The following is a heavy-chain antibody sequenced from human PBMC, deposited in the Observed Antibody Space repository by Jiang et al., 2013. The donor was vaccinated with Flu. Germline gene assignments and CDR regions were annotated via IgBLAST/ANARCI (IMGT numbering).Heavy chain of an antibody. J-gene: IGHJ6*02. CDR1: GGSISSYY. CDR3: ARFAPLHAEGLAFYFNGLDV. V-gene: IGHV4-59*01. CDR2: IYYSGST. Sequence: PGLVKPSETLSLTCSVSGGSISSYYWNWIRQPPGKGLEWVGYIYYSGSTNYNPSLKSRVTISLDTSKNQFSLRLSSVTAADTAVYYCARFAPLHAEGLAFYFNGLDVWGQGTTVTVSS. D-gene: IGHD2/OR15-2a*01.